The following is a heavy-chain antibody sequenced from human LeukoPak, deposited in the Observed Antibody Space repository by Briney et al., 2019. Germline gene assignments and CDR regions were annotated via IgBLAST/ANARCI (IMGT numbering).Heavy chain of an antibody. J-gene: IGHJ4*02. V-gene: IGHV3-30*14. CDR2: ISYDGSNK. D-gene: IGHD2-8*01. CDR3: VKDKWIDH. CDR1: GFTFSSYA. Sequence: PGGSLRLSCAASGFTFSSYAMHWVRQAPGKGLEWVAVISYDGSNKYYADSVKGRFTISRDNSKNTLYLQMSSLRAEDTAVYYCVKDKWIDHWGQGTLVTVSS.